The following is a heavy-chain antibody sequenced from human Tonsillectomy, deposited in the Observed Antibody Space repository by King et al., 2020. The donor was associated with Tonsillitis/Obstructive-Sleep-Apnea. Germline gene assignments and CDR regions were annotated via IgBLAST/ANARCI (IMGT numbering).Heavy chain of an antibody. CDR2: ISSSSRYI. CDR1: GFTFSSYS. V-gene: IGHV3-21*01. Sequence: QLVQSGGGLVKPGGSLRLSCAASGFTFSSYSMNWVRQAPGNGLEWVSSISSSSRYIYYADSVKGRFTISRDNAKNSLYLQMNSLRAEDTAVYYCARDTYGGNSSPFDYWGQGTLVTVSS. J-gene: IGHJ4*02. D-gene: IGHD4-23*01. CDR3: ARDTYGGNSSPFDY.